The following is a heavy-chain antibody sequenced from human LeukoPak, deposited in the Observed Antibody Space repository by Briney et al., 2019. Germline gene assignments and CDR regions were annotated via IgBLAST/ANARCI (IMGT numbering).Heavy chain of an antibody. CDR3: SRAGSSSGY. CDR2: ISSRSSYI. D-gene: IGHD6-6*01. CDR1: GFTFSSYS. Sequence: GGSLRLSCAASGFTFSSYSMNWVRQAPGKGLEWVSYISSRSSYIYYADSVKGRFTISRDNAKNTLYLQMNSLRAEDTAVYYCSRAGSSSGYWGQGTLVTVSS. V-gene: IGHV3-21*01. J-gene: IGHJ4*02.